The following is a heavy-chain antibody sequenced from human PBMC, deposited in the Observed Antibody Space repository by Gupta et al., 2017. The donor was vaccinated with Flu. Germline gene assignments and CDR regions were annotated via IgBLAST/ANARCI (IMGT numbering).Heavy chain of an antibody. CDR3: AREGDSSGPDFDY. Sequence: EVQLVGSGGGLVQPGGSLRLSCAASGLTLSTYYIDWVRQAPGKGLEWVGRTKDKTNSYTTEYAASVKGRFTISSDDSKNLVHLQMNSLKTEDTAVYYCAREGDSSGPDFDYWGQGTLVTVSS. J-gene: IGHJ4*02. V-gene: IGHV3-72*01. CDR1: GLTLSTYY. D-gene: IGHD3-22*01. CDR2: TKDKTNSYTT.